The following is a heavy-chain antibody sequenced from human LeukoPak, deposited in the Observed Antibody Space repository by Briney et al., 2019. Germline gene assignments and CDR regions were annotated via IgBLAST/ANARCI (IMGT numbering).Heavy chain of an antibody. CDR3: ARAGGSWFPTIDY. J-gene: IGHJ4*02. V-gene: IGHV4-59*01. D-gene: IGHD6-13*01. CDR1: SGSISSYY. CDR2: VYYNGST. Sequence: PSETLSLTCTVSSGSISSYYWSWIRQPPGKGLEWIGHVYYNGSTNYNPSLKSRVTISVDTSKNQFSLKLSSVTAADTAVYYCARAGGSWFPTIDYWGQGTLVTVSS.